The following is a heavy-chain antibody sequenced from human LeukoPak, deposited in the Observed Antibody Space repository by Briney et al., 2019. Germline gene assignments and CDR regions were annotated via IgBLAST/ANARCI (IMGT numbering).Heavy chain of an antibody. D-gene: IGHD3-10*01. Sequence: SETLSLTCTVSGGSISSSSYYWGWIRQPPGKGLEWIGSIYYSGSTYYNPSLKSRVTISVDTSKNQFSLKLSSVTAADTAVYHCARLGVRENYYYYYYYMDVWGKGTTVTISS. CDR1: GGSISSSSYY. CDR3: ARLGVRENYYYYYYYMDV. V-gene: IGHV4-39*07. J-gene: IGHJ6*03. CDR2: IYYSGST.